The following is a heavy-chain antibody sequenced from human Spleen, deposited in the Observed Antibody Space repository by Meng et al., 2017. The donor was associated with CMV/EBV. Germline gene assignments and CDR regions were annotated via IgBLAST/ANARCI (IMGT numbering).Heavy chain of an antibody. CDR1: GYTFTAHY. Sequence: ASVKVSCKASGYTFTAHYFHWVRQAPGQGLEWMGWINPHRGDTNYAQQFQGRVTLTRDTSINTGYRELTRLTSDDTAVYYCARDNNWGPDYWGQGTLVTVSS. CDR3: ARDNNWGPDY. CDR2: INPHRGDT. V-gene: IGHV1-2*02. J-gene: IGHJ4*02. D-gene: IGHD7-27*01.